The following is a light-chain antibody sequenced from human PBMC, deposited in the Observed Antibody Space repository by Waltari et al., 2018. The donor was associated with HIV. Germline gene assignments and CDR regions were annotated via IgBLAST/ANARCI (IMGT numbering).Light chain of an antibody. CDR2: ENS. CDR3: GTWDRTLGGGV. V-gene: IGLV1-51*01. CDR1: SSNIGNDY. J-gene: IGLJ3*02. Sequence: QSVLTQPPSVSAAPGQKVTISCSRSSSNIGNDYVSCYQHVPGAAPRLLIYENSKRPSGIPDRFSGSESGTSATLAITGLQTGDEADYYCGTWDRTLGGGVFGGGTKLTVL.